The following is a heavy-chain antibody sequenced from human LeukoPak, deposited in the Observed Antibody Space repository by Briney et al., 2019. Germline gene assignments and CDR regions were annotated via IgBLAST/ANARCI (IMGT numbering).Heavy chain of an antibody. CDR2: INWNGGSK. CDR1: GFTFVDYG. D-gene: IGHD6-13*01. J-gene: IGHJ5*02. CDR3: PKDKGSSWYPSGFYP. Sequence: WGALRLSCAASGFTFVDYGMSWLRQAPGKGLEWVSGINWNGGSKDYVDSVKGGFIIYRDNPKNSLYLQVNSLRDADAALYYFPKDKGSSWYPSGFYPWGQGTLVTVSS. V-gene: IGHV3-20*04.